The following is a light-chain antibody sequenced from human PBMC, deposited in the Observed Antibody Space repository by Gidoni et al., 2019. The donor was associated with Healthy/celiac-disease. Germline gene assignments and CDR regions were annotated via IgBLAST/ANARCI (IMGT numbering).Light chain of an antibody. J-gene: IGKJ2*01. CDR1: QSVSSN. CDR2: GAS. V-gene: IGKV3-15*01. CDR3: QQYNNWPPHT. Sequence: EIVMTQSPATLSVSPGERATLSCRASQSVSSNLAWDQQKPGQAPRLLIYGASTRATGIPARFSGSGSGTEFTLTISSLQSEDFAVYYCQQYNNWPPHTFGQGTKLEIK.